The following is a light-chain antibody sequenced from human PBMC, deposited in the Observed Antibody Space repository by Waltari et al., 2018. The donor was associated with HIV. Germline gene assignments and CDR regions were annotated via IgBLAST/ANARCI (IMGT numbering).Light chain of an antibody. Sequence: SALTQPASVSGSPGQSITISCSGTGSDVGTSKSFSWYQQHPGKAPKLLIYEVFNRPSGISNRFSGSKSGNTASLTVSGLRTEDEADYYCTSYTTSTTLIFGGGTTVTVL. CDR3: TSYTTSTTLI. J-gene: IGLJ2*01. CDR1: GSDVGTSKS. V-gene: IGLV2-14*01. CDR2: EVF.